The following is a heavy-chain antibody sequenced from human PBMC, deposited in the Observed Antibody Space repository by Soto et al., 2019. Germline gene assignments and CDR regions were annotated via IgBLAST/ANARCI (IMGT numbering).Heavy chain of an antibody. CDR3: ETRQAMLN. CDR1: GFNFGSSA. D-gene: IGHD2-8*01. V-gene: IGHV3-23*01. CDR2: ISNIGDNT. Sequence: GGSLRLSCAACGFNFGSSAMSWIRQPPGRGLEWVSGISNIGDNTFYANSVKGRFSVSRDNSKNTLFLHMDSLRAEDTAVYYFETRQAMLNWAPGALVTIFS. J-gene: IGHJ4*02.